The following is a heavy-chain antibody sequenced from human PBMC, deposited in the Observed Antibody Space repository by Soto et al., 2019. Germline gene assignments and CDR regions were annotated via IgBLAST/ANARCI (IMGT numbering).Heavy chain of an antibody. J-gene: IGHJ4*02. Sequence: PGGSLRLSCAASGFTFSSYAMSWVRQAPGKGLEWVSGISGSGGSTYYADSVKGRFTMSRGNSKNTLYLKMNSLRAEDTALYYCAKGSYRAVGAAYFDYWGQGTLVTVSS. CDR1: GFTFSSYA. CDR3: AKGSYRAVGAAYFDY. CDR2: ISGSGGST. D-gene: IGHD2-15*01. V-gene: IGHV3-23*01.